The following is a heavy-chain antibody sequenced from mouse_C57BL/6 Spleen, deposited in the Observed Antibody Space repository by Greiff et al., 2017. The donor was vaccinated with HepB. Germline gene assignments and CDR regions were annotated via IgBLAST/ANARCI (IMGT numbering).Heavy chain of an antibody. CDR1: GYAFSSSW. Sequence: QVQLQQSGPELVKPGASVKISCKASGYAFSSSWMNWVKQRPGKGLEWIGRIYPGDGDTNYNGKFKGKATLTADKSSSTAYMQLSSLTSEDSAVYFCARGPFITTVVDYFDYWGQGTTLTVSS. CDR3: ARGPFITTVVDYFDY. J-gene: IGHJ2*01. D-gene: IGHD1-1*01. V-gene: IGHV1-82*01. CDR2: IYPGDGDT.